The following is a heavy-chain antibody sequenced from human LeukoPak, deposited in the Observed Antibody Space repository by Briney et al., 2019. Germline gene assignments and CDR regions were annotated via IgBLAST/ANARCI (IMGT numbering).Heavy chain of an antibody. V-gene: IGHV4-38-2*02. D-gene: IGHD2-2*01. Sequence: SEPLSLTCDLSGYSISSGYQWAWIRQSPGKGLDRIGSIYHSGNAHYNPSLKSRVTISAETSNNHFSLSMYSVTATDTAVYYCARDPRWLTPDCTSTSCYENYFDPWGQGTLVTVST. J-gene: IGHJ5*02. CDR3: ARDPRWLTPDCTSTSCYENYFDP. CDR1: GYSISSGYQ. CDR2: IYHSGNA.